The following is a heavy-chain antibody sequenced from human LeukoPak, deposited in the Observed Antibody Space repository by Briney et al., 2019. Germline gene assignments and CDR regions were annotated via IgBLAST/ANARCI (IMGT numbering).Heavy chain of an antibody. J-gene: IGHJ6*03. D-gene: IGHD2-2*01. CDR3: ARVDIAVVPAAQDYYYYMDV. CDR2: ISSSSSYI. V-gene: IGHV3-21*01. CDR1: GFTFSSYS. Sequence: GGSLRLSCAASGFTFSSYSMNWVRQAPGKGLECVSSISSSSSYIYYADSVKGRFTISRDNAKNSLYLQMNSLRAEDTAVYYCARVDIAVVPAAQDYYYYMDVWGKGTTVTVSS.